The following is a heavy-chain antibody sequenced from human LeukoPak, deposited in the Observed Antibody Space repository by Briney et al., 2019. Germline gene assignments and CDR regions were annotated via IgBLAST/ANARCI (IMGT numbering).Heavy chain of an antibody. CDR3: ARRRGNFWSDYYAFDY. V-gene: IGHV4-59*08. J-gene: IGHJ4*02. Sequence: SETLSLTCTVSGGSISSDYWSWIRQPPGKGLEGIGYIYYSGDTNYNPSLTSRVTISLDTTKTQFSLKLSSVTAADTAVYYCARRRGNFWSDYYAFDYWGLGTLVSVSS. CDR1: GGSISSDY. CDR2: IYYSGDT. D-gene: IGHD3-3*01.